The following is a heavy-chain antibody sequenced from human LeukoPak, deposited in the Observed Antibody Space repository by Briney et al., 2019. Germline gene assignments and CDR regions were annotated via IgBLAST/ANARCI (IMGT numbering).Heavy chain of an antibody. V-gene: IGHV4-39*07. CDR1: GGSISSTYYY. CDR2: IYFSGNI. D-gene: IGHD4-11*01. CDR3: ASLNNDYLSDFEN. Sequence: IPSETLSLTCSVSGGSISSTYYYWGWIRQPPGKGLEWIGSIYFSGNIYYNPSLKSRVTISVDTSENHFSLRLSSVTAADTAVYYCASLNNDYLSDFENWGQGTLVTVSS. J-gene: IGHJ4*02.